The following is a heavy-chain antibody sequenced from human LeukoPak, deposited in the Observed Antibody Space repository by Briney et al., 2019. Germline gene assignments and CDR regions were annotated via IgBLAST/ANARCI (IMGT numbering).Heavy chain of an antibody. CDR1: GGSISSSSYY. V-gene: IGHV4-39*07. J-gene: IGHJ6*02. CDR3: ARDMSIVVAPYYYGMDV. D-gene: IGHD2-21*01. CDR2: IYYSGST. Sequence: SETLSLTCTVSGGSISSSSYYWGWIRQPPGKGLEWIGSIYYSGSTYYNPSLKSRVTISVDTSKNQFSLKLSSVTAADTAVYYCARDMSIVVAPYYYGMDVWGQGTTVTVSS.